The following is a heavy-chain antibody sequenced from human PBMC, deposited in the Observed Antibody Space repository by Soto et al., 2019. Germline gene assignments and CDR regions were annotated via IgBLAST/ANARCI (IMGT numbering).Heavy chain of an antibody. CDR2: IFYTGSS. CDR1: GTSFSDFA. V-gene: IGHV4-34*12. Sequence: SQTLLLTCAVSGTSFSDFAWNWVRQSPGKGLEWIGEIFYTGSSNYRPSLKSRVTMSVDTPKNHFSLSLSDVTAADTGVYYCARRENGDYMNFFDSWGQGTLVTVSS. J-gene: IGHJ4*02. CDR3: ARRENGDYMNFFDS. D-gene: IGHD4-17*01.